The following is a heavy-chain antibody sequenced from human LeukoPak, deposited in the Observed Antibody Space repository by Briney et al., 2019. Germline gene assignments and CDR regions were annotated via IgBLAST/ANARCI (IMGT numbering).Heavy chain of an antibody. CDR1: GFTFSGYS. CDR2: ISSSTTTI. Sequence: GGSLRLSCAVSGFTFSGYSMKWVRQAPGKGLEWVSYISSSTTTIYHADSVKDRFTVSRDNAKNSLYLQMDSLRVEDTAVYYCATDREDYDSSGYYLSDAFDIWGQGTMVTVSS. CDR3: ATDREDYDSSGYYLSDAFDI. J-gene: IGHJ3*02. D-gene: IGHD3-22*01. V-gene: IGHV3-48*01.